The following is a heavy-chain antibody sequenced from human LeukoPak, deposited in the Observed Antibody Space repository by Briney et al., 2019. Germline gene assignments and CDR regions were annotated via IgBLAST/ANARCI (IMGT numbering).Heavy chain of an antibody. D-gene: IGHD5-24*01. Sequence: ASVKVSCKASGYTFVSYGISWVRQAPGQGLGWMGWISANRGNRDYAQTLQGRVTMTTDTSTSTAYMELRTLRSDDTAVYYCARRSRDGYNSPLDYWGQGTLVTDSS. CDR1: GYTFVSYG. V-gene: IGHV1-18*01. J-gene: IGHJ4*02. CDR2: ISANRGNR. CDR3: ARRSRDGYNSPLDY.